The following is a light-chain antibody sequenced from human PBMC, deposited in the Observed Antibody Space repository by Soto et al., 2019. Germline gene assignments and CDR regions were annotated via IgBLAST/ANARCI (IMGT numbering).Light chain of an antibody. CDR2: DAS. V-gene: IGKV1-33*01. Sequence: DIQMTQSPSSLSASVGDRVTITCQASQDISNYLNWYQQKPGKAPKLLFYDASNLETGVPSRFSGSGSATDFTFTISSLQPEDIATYYCQQYDNLYTFGQGTKLEIK. J-gene: IGKJ2*01. CDR3: QQYDNLYT. CDR1: QDISNY.